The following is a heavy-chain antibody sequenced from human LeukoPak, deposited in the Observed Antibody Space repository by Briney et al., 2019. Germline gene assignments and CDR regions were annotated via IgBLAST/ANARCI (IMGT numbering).Heavy chain of an antibody. D-gene: IGHD3-10*01. CDR3: ARGRFDGSGPPQRNKRYYYGMDV. Sequence: GGSLRLSCATSGFTFSSYEMNWVRQAPGKGLEWVSYISSISSSGTITYYADSVKGRFTISRDNSKNTLYLQMNSLRAEDTAVYYCARGRFDGSGPPQRNKRYYYGMDVWGKGTTVTVSS. V-gene: IGHV3-48*03. J-gene: IGHJ6*04. CDR1: GFTFSSYE. CDR2: ISSISSSGTIT.